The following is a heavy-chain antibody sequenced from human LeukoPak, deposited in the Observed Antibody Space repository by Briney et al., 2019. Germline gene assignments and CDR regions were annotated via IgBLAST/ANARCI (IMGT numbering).Heavy chain of an antibody. CDR1: GFTFSSYG. Sequence: GGSLRLSCAASGFTFSSYGMSWVRQAPGKGLEWVSAISGSGGSTYYADSVKGRFTISRDNSKNTLYLQMNSLRAEDTAVYYCARGGSGYDSFGYWGQGTLVTVSS. CDR2: ISGSGGST. D-gene: IGHD5-12*01. CDR3: ARGGSGYDSFGY. V-gene: IGHV3-23*01. J-gene: IGHJ4*02.